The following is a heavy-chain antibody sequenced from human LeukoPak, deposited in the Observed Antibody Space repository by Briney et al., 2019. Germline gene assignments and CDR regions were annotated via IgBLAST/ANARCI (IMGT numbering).Heavy chain of an antibody. CDR1: EFTFNSRG. Sequence: GGSLRLSCVASEFTFNSRGIHWVRQAPGKGLEWVAFIWYDGSKTYYADSVKGRFNISRDNSKNTLYLQMNSLRLDDTAVYYCAINEETAAMGRWGQGTLVTVSS. D-gene: IGHD2-2*01. CDR3: AINEETAAMGR. CDR2: IWYDGSKT. J-gene: IGHJ4*02. V-gene: IGHV3-30*02.